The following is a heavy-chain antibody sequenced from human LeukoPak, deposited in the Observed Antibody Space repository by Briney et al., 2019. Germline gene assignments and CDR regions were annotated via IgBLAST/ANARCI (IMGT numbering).Heavy chain of an antibody. Sequence: PGGSLRLSCAASGFTFDDYAMHWVRQAPGKGVEWVSGISWNSGSIGYADSVKGRFTISRDNAKNSLYLQMNSLRAEDMALYYCAKANAHYYGSGNIDYWGQGTLVTVSS. CDR1: GFTFDDYA. V-gene: IGHV3-9*03. D-gene: IGHD3-10*01. CDR3: AKANAHYYGSGNIDY. J-gene: IGHJ4*02. CDR2: ISWNSGSI.